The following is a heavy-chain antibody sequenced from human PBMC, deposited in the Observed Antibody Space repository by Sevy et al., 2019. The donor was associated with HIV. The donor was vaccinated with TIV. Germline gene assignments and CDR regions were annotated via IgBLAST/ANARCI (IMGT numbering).Heavy chain of an antibody. D-gene: IGHD3-3*01. CDR1: GYTLTQLS. CDR2: FDPEDGER. J-gene: IGHJ4*02. Sequence: ASVKVSCKLSGYTLTQLSMHWVRQAPGKGLEWLGSFDPEDGERIYAQTFQGRFTMTEETSTDTAYMELSSLRSEDTAIYYCATGREYYEGNSGYFDYWGQGTLVTVSS. V-gene: IGHV1-24*01. CDR3: ATGREYYEGNSGYFDY.